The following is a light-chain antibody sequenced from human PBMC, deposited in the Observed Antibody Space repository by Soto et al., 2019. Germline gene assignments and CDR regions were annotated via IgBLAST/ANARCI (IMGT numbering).Light chain of an antibody. CDR2: GTS. CDR1: HFISTNY. J-gene: IGKJ1*01. V-gene: IGKV3-20*01. CDR3: QQYATSPTWT. Sequence: EFVLTQSPSTLSLSPGERATLSCRASHFISTNYLAWYQQKSGQATRLLIYGTSTRATGIPDRFSGSGSGTDFTLNISRLEPEDFAVYYCQQYATSPTWTFGQGTKVEIK.